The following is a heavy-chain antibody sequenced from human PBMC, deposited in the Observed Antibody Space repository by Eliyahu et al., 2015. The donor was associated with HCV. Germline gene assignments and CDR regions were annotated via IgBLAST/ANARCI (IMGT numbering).Heavy chain of an antibody. CDR1: GFTFTNAW. CDR3: ATDEGSWFHLYGMDV. Sequence: EVQLVESWGGSVKPGGSLTLSCAVSGFTFTNAWMTWVRQAPGKGLEWVGRVKGKSDGRTTDYAAPVKGRFTISRDERKNTVYLEMNSLKSEDTAVYYCATDEGSWFHLYGMDVWGQGTTVTVSS. J-gene: IGHJ6*02. CDR2: VKGKSDGRTT. V-gene: IGHV3-15*01. D-gene: IGHD3-10*01.